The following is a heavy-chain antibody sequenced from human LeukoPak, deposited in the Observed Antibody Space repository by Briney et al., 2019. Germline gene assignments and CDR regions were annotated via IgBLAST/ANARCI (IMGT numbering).Heavy chain of an antibody. D-gene: IGHD3-10*01. V-gene: IGHV3-15*01. J-gene: IGHJ4*02. CDR3: ATDAFLLFGEFAH. CDR1: GFTFSSYG. CDR2: IKSNPDGGAT. Sequence: PGRSLRLSCAASGFTFSSYGMHWVRQAPGKGLEWVGRIKSNPDGGATVYSAPVKGRFTISRDDSKNTLYLQLDSLKAEDTAVYYCATDAFLLFGEFAHWGQGTLVTVSS.